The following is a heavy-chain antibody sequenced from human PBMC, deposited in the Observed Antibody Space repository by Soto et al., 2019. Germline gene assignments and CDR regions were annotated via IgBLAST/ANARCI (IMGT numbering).Heavy chain of an antibody. V-gene: IGHV4-39*01. D-gene: IGHD3-16*02. J-gene: IGHJ5*02. CDR1: GYSITNSNYY. CDR3: AGRNSLASVSLNFRELSNYKWIDP. CDR2: IYYIGST. Sequence: SETLSLTCTFSGYSITNSNYYWGWFRKPPGKGLERIASIYYIGSTYYNPSLKSRVTISVDTSNNQFSLNLNSVTASDTAVYYCAGRNSLASVSLNFRELSNYKWIDPWGPGTLVTVSS.